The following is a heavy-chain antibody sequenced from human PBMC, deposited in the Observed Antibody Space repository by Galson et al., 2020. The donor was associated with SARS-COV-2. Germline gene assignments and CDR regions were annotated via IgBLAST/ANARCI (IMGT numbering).Heavy chain of an antibody. Sequence: ASVKVSCKVSGYTLTELSMHWVRQAPGNGLEWMGGFDPEAGETIYAQKFQGRVTMTEDTSTDTAYMELSSLRSEDTAVYYCATDTLYCSSTSCRAVWYFDLWGRGTLVTVSS. J-gene: IGHJ2*01. D-gene: IGHD2-2*01. V-gene: IGHV1-24*01. CDR1: GYTLTELS. CDR2: FDPEAGET. CDR3: ATDTLYCSSTSCRAVWYFDL.